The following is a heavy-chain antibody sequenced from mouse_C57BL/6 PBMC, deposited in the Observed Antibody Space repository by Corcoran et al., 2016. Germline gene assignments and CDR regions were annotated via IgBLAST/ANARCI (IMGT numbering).Heavy chain of an antibody. CDR1: GYTFTDYY. CDR2: IYPGSGNT. CDR3: ARGISYGNYFDY. J-gene: IGHJ2*01. V-gene: IGHV1-76*01. D-gene: IGHD2-1*01. Sequence: VQLKQSGAELVRPGTSVKLSCKASGYTFTDYYINGVKQRPGQGLEWIARIYPGSGNTYYNEKFTGKATLTAEKSSSTAYMQLSSLTSEDSAFYFCARGISYGNYFDYWGQGTTLTVSS.